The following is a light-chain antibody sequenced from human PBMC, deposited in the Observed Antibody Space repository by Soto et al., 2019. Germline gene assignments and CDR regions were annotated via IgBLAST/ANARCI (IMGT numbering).Light chain of an antibody. V-gene: IGKV2-28*01. CDR1: QSLLHSNGYYY. CDR3: MQALQGRT. CDR2: LGS. J-gene: IGKJ3*01. Sequence: DIVMTQSPLSLPVTPGEPASISCRSSQSLLHSNGYYYLDWYLQKPGQSPQLLIYLGSNRASGVPDRVSGSGSGTDFTLKISRVEAEDVGVYYCMQALQGRTFGPGTKVDIK.